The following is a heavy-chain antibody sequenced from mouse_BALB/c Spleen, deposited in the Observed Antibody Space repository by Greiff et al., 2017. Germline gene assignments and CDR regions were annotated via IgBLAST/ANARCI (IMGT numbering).Heavy chain of an antibody. CDR3: AREENGYPY. J-gene: IGHJ3*01. CDR2: ISYDGSN. D-gene: IGHD2-2*01. CDR1: GYSITSGYY. V-gene: IGHV3-6*02. Sequence: VQLQQSGPGLVKPSQSLSLTCSVTGYSITSGYYWNWIRQFPGNKLEWMGYISYDGSNNYNPSLKNRISITRDTSKNQFFLKLNSVTTEDTATYYCAREENGYPYWGQGTLVTVSA.